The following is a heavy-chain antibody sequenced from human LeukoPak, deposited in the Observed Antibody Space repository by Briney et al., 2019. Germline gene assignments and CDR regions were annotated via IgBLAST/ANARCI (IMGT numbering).Heavy chain of an antibody. CDR3: AREYCKGGSCYNDAFDI. CDR1: GFTFSSYW. Sequence: GGSLRLSCAASGFTFSSYWMSWVRQAPGKGLEWVSFISSGSSSIYYADSLKGRFTISRDNANNSLYLQMNSLRAEDTAVYYCAREYCKGGSCYNDAFDIWGQGTMVTVSS. D-gene: IGHD2-15*01. J-gene: IGHJ3*02. V-gene: IGHV3-21*01. CDR2: ISSGSSSI.